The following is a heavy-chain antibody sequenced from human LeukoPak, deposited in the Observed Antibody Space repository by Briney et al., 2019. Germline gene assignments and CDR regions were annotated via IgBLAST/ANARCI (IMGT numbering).Heavy chain of an antibody. V-gene: IGHV3-48*03. CDR3: ARDSSGNFIPDYFDY. CDR2: ISSTGNTI. CDR1: GFTFSSFD. D-gene: IGHD3-10*01. J-gene: IGHJ4*02. Sequence: GGSLRLSCATSGFTFSSFDMNWVRRAPGKGLEWVSYISSTGNTIYYADSVKGRFTISRDNAKSSLYLRMNSLRAEDRAVYYCARDSSGNFIPDYFDYWGQGTPVTVSS.